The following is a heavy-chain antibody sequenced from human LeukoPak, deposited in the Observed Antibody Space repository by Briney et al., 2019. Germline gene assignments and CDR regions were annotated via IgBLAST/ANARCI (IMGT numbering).Heavy chain of an antibody. CDR1: GYTFTGYY. V-gene: IGHV1-2*02. J-gene: IGHJ6*03. Sequence: ASVKVSCKASGYTFTGYYMHWVRQAPGQGLEWMGWINPNSGGTNYAQKFQGRVTMTRDTSTSTAYMELRSLRSDDTAVYYCARAHYYGSGSYRSYYYYYYMDVWGKGTTVTISS. CDR3: ARAHYYGSGSYRSYYYYYYMDV. D-gene: IGHD3-10*01. CDR2: INPNSGGT.